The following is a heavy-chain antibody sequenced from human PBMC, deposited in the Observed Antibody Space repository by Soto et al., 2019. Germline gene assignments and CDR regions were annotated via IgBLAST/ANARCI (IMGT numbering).Heavy chain of an antibody. CDR1: SSSISSADYY. CDR3: ASGGSSNWFDP. D-gene: IGHD1-26*01. CDR2: IYYTGRA. V-gene: IGHV4-30-4*01. J-gene: IGHJ5*02. Sequence: VQLQESGPGLVKPSQTLSLTCTVSSSSISSADYYWSWIRQPPGQGLEWIGYIYYTGRAYYNPSLKFRVTMSVDTSKNQFSLKVTSVTAADTAVYYCASGGSSNWFDPWGQGTLVTVSS.